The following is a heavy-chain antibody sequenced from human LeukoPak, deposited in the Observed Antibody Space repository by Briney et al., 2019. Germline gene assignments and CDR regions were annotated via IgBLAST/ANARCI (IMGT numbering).Heavy chain of an antibody. Sequence: SETLSLTCTVSGGSISSYYWSWIRQPAGKGLEWIGRIYTSGSTNYNPSLKSRVTMSVDTSKNQFSLKLSSVTAADTAVYYCAKGSSGWSNTEPSRFDPWGQGTLVTVSS. V-gene: IGHV4-4*07. CDR2: IYTSGST. D-gene: IGHD6-19*01. CDR1: GGSISSYY. J-gene: IGHJ5*02. CDR3: AKGSSGWSNTEPSRFDP.